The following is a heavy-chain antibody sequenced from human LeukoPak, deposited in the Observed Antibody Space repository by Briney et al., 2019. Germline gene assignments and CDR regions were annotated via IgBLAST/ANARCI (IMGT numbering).Heavy chain of an antibody. Sequence: PSETLSLTCTVSGGSISSYYWSWIRQPPGKGPEWIGYIYYSGSTNYNPSLKSRVTISVDTSKNQFSLKLSSVTAADTAVYYCARGVDYGDFYFDYWGQGTLVTVSS. J-gene: IGHJ4*02. V-gene: IGHV4-59*01. CDR1: GGSISSYY. D-gene: IGHD4-17*01. CDR2: IYYSGST. CDR3: ARGVDYGDFYFDY.